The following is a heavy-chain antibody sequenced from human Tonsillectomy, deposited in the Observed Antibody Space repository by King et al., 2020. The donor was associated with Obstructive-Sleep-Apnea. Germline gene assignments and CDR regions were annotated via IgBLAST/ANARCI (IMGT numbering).Heavy chain of an antibody. D-gene: IGHD1-1*01. V-gene: IGHV3-9*01. CDR3: AKAYETPSTIGMDV. J-gene: IGHJ6*02. CDR2: ISWNRGSI. Sequence: VQLVESGGGLVQPGRSLRLSCAASGFTFDDYAMHWVRQAPGKGLEWVSGISWNRGSIGYADSVKGRFTISRDNAKNSLYLQVNSLRAEDTALYYCAKAYETPSTIGMDVWGQGTTVNVSS. CDR1: GFTFDDYA.